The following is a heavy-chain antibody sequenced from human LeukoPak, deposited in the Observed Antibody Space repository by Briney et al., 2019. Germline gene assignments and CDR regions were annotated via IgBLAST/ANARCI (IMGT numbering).Heavy chain of an antibody. CDR2: ISAYNGNT. CDR3: ARDGGDYLLEWFDP. D-gene: IGHD4-17*01. CDR1: GGTFSSYA. Sequence: ASVKVSCKASGGTFSSYAISWVRQAPGQGLEWMGWISAYNGNTNYAQKLQGRVIMTTDTSTSTAYMELRSLRSDDTAVYYCARDGGDYLLEWFDPWGQGTLVTVSS. J-gene: IGHJ5*02. V-gene: IGHV1-18*01.